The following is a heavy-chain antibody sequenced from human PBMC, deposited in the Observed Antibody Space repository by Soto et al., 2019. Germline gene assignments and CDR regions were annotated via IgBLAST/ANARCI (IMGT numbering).Heavy chain of an antibody. CDR3: ARQEWLLYPFDY. CDR2: IYTSEIT. D-gene: IGHD3-3*01. CDR1: GGSITTYY. Sequence: PSETLSLTCTVSGGSITTYYWSWIRQPAGKGLEWIGRIYTSEITNYNPSLKSRVTLSVDTSKRQSYLKLHSVTAADTAVYYCARQEWLLYPFDYWGKGTLVTVS. V-gene: IGHV4-4*07. J-gene: IGHJ4*02.